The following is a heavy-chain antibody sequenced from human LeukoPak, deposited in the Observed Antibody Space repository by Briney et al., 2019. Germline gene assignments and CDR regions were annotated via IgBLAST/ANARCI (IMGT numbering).Heavy chain of an antibody. CDR1: GYTFTSYY. CDR2: INPSGGST. Sequence: ASVKVSCKASGYTFTSYYMHWVRQAPGQGLEWMGIINPSGGSTSYAQKFQGRVTMTRDTSTSTVYMELSSLRSEDTAVYYCARERTTLLATVTTSDWFDPWGQGTLVTVSS. CDR3: ARERTTLLATVTTSDWFDP. J-gene: IGHJ5*02. D-gene: IGHD4-11*01. V-gene: IGHV1-46*01.